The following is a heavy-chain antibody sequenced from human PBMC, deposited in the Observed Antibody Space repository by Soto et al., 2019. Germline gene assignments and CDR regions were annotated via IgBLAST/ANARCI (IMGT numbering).Heavy chain of an antibody. Sequence: TLSLTCTVSGGSISGYYWSWIRQPPGKGLEWIGYIYYSGSSNYNPSLKSRVTIPLDTSKNQFSLRLRSVTAADTAVYYCARARYDSSGYYYFDYWGQGTLVTVSS. J-gene: IGHJ4*02. V-gene: IGHV4-59*01. CDR2: IYYSGSS. D-gene: IGHD3-22*01. CDR3: ARARYDSSGYYYFDY. CDR1: GGSISGYY.